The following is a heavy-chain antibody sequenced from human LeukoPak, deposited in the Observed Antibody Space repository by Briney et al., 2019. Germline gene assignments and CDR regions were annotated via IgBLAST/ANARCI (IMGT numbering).Heavy chain of an antibody. J-gene: IGHJ3*01. D-gene: IGHD3-22*01. CDR2: INPKSGDT. V-gene: IGHV1-2*02. CDR3: ARGKDDSTGHYGAFDV. CDR1: GYSFSHDY. Sequence: APLKVSCKASGYSFSHDYVHWVRQAPGQGLEYMGWINPKSGDTNFSQRFEGRVTMTGDTSISTAYLELRKLRSDDTAVYVCARGKDDSTGHYGAFDVWGHGTMVTVSS.